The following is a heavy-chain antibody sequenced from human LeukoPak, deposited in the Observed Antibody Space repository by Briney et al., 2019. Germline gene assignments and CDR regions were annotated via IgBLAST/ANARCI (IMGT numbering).Heavy chain of an antibody. CDR3: ARLSSHYGDYKVDP. Sequence: ASVKVSCKTSGYPFRNYDINWVRQATGQGLEWMVWINPHSGKTGYAQKFQGRVTMTTDTSASTAYMELSSLRSEDTAVYYCARLSSHYGDYKVDPWGQGTLVTVSS. J-gene: IGHJ5*02. D-gene: IGHD4-17*01. CDR1: GYPFRNYD. V-gene: IGHV1-8*01. CDR2: INPHSGKT.